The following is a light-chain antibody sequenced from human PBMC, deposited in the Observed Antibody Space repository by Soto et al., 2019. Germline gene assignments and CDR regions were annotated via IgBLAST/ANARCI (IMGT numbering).Light chain of an antibody. J-gene: IGKJ4*01. Sequence: EIVLTHSPATLSLSQCERATLSCRASQSVSSYLAWYQQKPGQAPRLLIYDASNRATGIPARFSGSGSGTDFTLTISSLEPEDFAVYYCQQRSNWPPLTFGGGTKVDIK. CDR2: DAS. CDR1: QSVSSY. V-gene: IGKV3-11*01. CDR3: QQRSNWPPLT.